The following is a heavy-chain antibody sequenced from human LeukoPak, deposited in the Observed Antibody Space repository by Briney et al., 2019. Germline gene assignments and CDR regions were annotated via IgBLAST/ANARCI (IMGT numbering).Heavy chain of an antibody. Sequence: TSETLSLTCTVSGGSISTYYWNWIRQPPGKGLEWVGYIHNSGSTSYNPSLKSRVTISVDTSKNQFSLKLTSVTAADTAVYYCAGNGDYWGQGTLVTVSS. CDR3: AGNGDY. V-gene: IGHV4-59*01. J-gene: IGHJ4*02. D-gene: IGHD2-8*01. CDR2: IHNSGST. CDR1: GGSISTYY.